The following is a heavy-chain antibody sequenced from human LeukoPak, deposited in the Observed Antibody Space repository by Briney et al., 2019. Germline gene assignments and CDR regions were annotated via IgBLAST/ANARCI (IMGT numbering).Heavy chain of an antibody. Sequence: ASVKVSCKVSGYRLRKFSIHWVRQTPGKGLEWMGGFDPEDGETIYAQKFQGRVTMTGDTSTDTGYMELSGLRSEDTAVYYCATVKEVVADMPWYFEYWGQGTLVTVSS. CDR3: ATVKEVVADMPWYFEY. J-gene: IGHJ4*02. CDR2: FDPEDGET. CDR1: GYRLRKFS. V-gene: IGHV1-24*01. D-gene: IGHD2-2*01.